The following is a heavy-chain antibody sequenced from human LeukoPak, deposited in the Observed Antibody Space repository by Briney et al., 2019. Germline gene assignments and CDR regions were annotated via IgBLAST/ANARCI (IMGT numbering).Heavy chain of an antibody. V-gene: IGHV4-4*07. CDR2: IFTDGGT. D-gene: IGHD1-26*01. J-gene: IGHJ4*02. CDR3: TREPLP. Sequence: SETLSLTCTVSGGSVTGYYWTWIRQPAGKGLEWIGRIFTDGGTSYNPSLKSRVTMSVDTSKNQLSLKLGSVTAADTAVYYCTREPLPWGQGILVTVSS. CDR1: GGSVTGYY.